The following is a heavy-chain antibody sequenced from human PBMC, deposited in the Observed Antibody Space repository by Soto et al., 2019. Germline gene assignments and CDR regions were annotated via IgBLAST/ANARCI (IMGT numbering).Heavy chain of an antibody. CDR3: TIVRVADSALDH. Sequence: PGGSLRLSCVVSGFIFSNNGMHWVRQTPGKGLERVAFMSYDGSDTFYADSVKGRFTISRDNSKNTLFLHMCNLRAEDTAMYYCTIVRVADSALDHWGQGTLVTVSS. CDR1: GFIFSNNG. J-gene: IGHJ4*02. CDR2: MSYDGSDT. D-gene: IGHD3-10*02. V-gene: IGHV3-30*02.